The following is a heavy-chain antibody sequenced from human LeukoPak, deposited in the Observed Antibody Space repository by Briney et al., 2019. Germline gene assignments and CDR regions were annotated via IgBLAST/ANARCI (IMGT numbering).Heavy chain of an antibody. Sequence: PGGSLRLSCAASGFTFSSYWMSWVRQAPGKGLEWVANIKQDGSEKYYVDSVKGRFTISRDNAKNSLYLQMNSLRAEDTAVYYCARDRIVVVPAANYYYYYGMDVWGQGTTVTVSS. V-gene: IGHV3-7*03. D-gene: IGHD2-2*01. CDR2: IKQDGSEK. J-gene: IGHJ6*02. CDR1: GFTFSSYW. CDR3: ARDRIVVVPAANYYYYYGMDV.